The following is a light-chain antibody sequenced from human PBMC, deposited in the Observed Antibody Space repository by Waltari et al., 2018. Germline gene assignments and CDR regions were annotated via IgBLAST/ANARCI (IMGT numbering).Light chain of an antibody. Sequence: EIVLTQSPATLSLSPGERATHPVTASQSVASQLVWYHQRTGQAPRILIYDSTNRSTGIPARFSGSGSGTDFSLSISSLEPEDFGVYYCQQRSNWPIVFGQGTRLEIK. V-gene: IGKV3-11*01. J-gene: IGKJ5*01. CDR3: QQRSNWPIV. CDR2: DST. CDR1: QSVASQ.